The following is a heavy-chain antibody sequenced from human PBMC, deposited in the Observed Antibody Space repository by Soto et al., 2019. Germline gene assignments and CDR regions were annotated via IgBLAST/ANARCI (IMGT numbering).Heavy chain of an antibody. J-gene: IGHJ4*02. V-gene: IGHV4-59*01. CDR1: GGSISSYY. Sequence: SETLSLTCTVSGGSISSYYWSWIRQPPGKGLEWIGYIYYSGSTNYNPSLKSRVTISVDTSKNQFSLKLSSVTAADTAVYYCARGPSVDFDYWGQGTLVTVSS. D-gene: IGHD1-26*01. CDR3: ARGPSVDFDY. CDR2: IYYSGST.